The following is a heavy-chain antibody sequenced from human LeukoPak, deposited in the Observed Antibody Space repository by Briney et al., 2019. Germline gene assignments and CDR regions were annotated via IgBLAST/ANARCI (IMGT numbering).Heavy chain of an antibody. Sequence: ASVKVSCKASGYTFTSYGISWVRQAPGQGLEWMGWISACNGNTNYAQKLQGRVTMTTDTSTSTAYMELRSLRSDDTAVYFCATQYCGSTSCYPYWVDYWGQGTLVTVSS. CDR2: ISACNGNT. D-gene: IGHD2-2*01. CDR3: ATQYCGSTSCYPYWVDY. CDR1: GYTFTSYG. J-gene: IGHJ4*02. V-gene: IGHV1-18*01.